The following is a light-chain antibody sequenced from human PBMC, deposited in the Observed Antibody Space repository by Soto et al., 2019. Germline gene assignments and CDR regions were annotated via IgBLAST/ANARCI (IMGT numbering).Light chain of an antibody. CDR3: SSYTSSSPYV. V-gene: IGLV2-14*01. Sequence: QAARKHPASGSGSHGQAITIACTGTSSDVGGYNYVSWYQQYPGKAPRLVISDVSNRPSGVSNRFPGSKSGNSASLTISGLQAEDEADYYCSSYTSSSPYVFGPGTKVPVL. J-gene: IGLJ1*01. CDR1: SSDVGGYNY. CDR2: DVS.